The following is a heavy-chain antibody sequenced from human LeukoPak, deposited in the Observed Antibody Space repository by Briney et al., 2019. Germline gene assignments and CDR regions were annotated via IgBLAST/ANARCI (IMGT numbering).Heavy chain of an antibody. CDR2: ISAYSGNT. V-gene: IGHV1-18*01. CDR3: ARDGIVVVPAAIPWFDP. J-gene: IGHJ5*02. D-gene: IGHD2-2*02. Sequence: ASVKVSCKASGYTFTSYGISWVRQAPGQGLEWMGWISAYSGNTNYAQKLQGRVTMTTDTSTSTAYMELRSLRSDDTAVYYCARDGIVVVPAAIPWFDPWGQGTLVTVSS. CDR1: GYTFTSYG.